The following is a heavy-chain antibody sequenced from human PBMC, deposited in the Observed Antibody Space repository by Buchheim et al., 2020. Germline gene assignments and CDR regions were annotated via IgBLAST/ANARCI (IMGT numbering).Heavy chain of an antibody. D-gene: IGHD4-11*01. Sequence: QLQLQESGPGLVKPSETLSLTCTVSSGSISSRSYYWGWIRQPPGKGLEWIGSFYYSGDTYYNPSLQRRVTVSADTSKNAFSLKLRSVTAADTAVYYCARLPYSNYDRAYWGQGTL. CDR1: SGSISSRSYY. CDR2: FYYSGDT. CDR3: ARLPYSNYDRAY. J-gene: IGHJ4*02. V-gene: IGHV4-39*01.